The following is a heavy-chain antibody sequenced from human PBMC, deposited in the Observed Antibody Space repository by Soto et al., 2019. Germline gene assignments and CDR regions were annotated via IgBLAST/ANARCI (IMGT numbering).Heavy chain of an antibody. CDR3: ARGRQLGTFDY. Sequence: SETLSLTCTVSGGSISSYYWSWIRQPPGKGLEWIGYIYYSGSTNYNPSLKSRVTISVDTSKNQFSLKLSSVTAADTAVYYCARGRQLGTFDYWGQGTLVTVSS. CDR1: GGSISSYY. V-gene: IGHV4-59*01. D-gene: IGHD6-6*01. CDR2: IYYSGST. J-gene: IGHJ4*02.